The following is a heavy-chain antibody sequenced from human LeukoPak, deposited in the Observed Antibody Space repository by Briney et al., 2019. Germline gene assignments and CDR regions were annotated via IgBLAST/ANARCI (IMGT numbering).Heavy chain of an antibody. V-gene: IGHV1-58*01. J-gene: IGHJ4*02. CDR3: AAEEEDRDYYDSS. CDR2: IVVGSGNT. D-gene: IGHD3-22*01. CDR1: GFTFTSSA. Sequence: ASVKVSCKASGFTFTSSAVQWVRQARGQRLEWIGRIVVGSGNTNYAQKFQERVTITRDMSTSTAYMELSSLRSEDTAVYYCAAEEEDRDYYDSSWGQGTLVTVSS.